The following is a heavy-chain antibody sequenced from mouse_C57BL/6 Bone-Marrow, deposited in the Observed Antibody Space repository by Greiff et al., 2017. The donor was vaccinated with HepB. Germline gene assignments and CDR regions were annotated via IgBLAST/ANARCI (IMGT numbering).Heavy chain of an antibody. CDR2: IDPETGGT. CDR3: TRGHYYGSSYWYFDV. Sequence: VQLQQSGAELVRPGASVTLSCTASGYTFTDYEMHWVKQTPVHGLEWIGAIDPETGGTAYNQKFKGKAILTADKSSSTAYIELRSLTSEDSAVYYCTRGHYYGSSYWYFDVWGTGTTVTVSS. V-gene: IGHV1-15*01. J-gene: IGHJ1*03. CDR1: GYTFTDYE. D-gene: IGHD1-1*01.